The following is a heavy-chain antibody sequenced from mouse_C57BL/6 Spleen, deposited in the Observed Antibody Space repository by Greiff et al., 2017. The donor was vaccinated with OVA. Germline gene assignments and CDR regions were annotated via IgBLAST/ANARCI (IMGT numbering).Heavy chain of an antibody. Sequence: VQRVESGAELVRPGASVTLSCKASGYTFTDYEMHWVKQTPVHGLEWIGAIEPETGGTAYNQKFKGKAILTADKSSSTAYMKLRSLTSEDSAVYYGTRIDVGCLDYWGQGTTLTVSS. CDR1: GYTFTDYE. V-gene: IGHV1-15*01. J-gene: IGHJ2*01. CDR3: TRIDVGCLDY. CDR2: IEPETGGT. D-gene: IGHD2-3*01.